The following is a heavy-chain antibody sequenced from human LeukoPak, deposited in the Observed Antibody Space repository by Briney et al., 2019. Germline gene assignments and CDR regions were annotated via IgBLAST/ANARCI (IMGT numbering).Heavy chain of an antibody. V-gene: IGHV3-74*03. Sequence: GGSLRLSCAASGFSFSNHWMHWVPQVPGKGLVWVSRINSDGSSTTYADSVKGRFTISRDNAKNTLYLQMNSLRDEDTAVYYCTRDVSQSSSWYGEFDYWGQGTQVTVSS. CDR3: TRDVSQSSSWYGEFDY. D-gene: IGHD6-13*01. J-gene: IGHJ4*02. CDR1: GFSFSNHW. CDR2: INSDGSST.